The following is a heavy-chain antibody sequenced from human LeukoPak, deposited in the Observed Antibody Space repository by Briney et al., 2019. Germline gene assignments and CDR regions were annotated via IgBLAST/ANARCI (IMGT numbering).Heavy chain of an antibody. D-gene: IGHD6-19*01. J-gene: IGHJ4*02. CDR1: GFTFSSYS. V-gene: IGHV3-21*04. CDR3: ARRKGSGYNDD. Sequence: GGSLRLSCAASGFTFSSYSMNWVRQAPGKGLEWVSSISSSSSYIYYADSVKGRFTISRDNATNSLYLQMNSLRAEDTAVDYCARRKGSGYNDDWGQGTLVTVSS. CDR2: ISSSSSYI.